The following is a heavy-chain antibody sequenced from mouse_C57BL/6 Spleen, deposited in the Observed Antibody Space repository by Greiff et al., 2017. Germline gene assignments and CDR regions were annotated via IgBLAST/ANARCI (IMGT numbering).Heavy chain of an antibody. CDR2: IYPGGGYT. J-gene: IGHJ2*01. V-gene: IGHV1-63*01. CDR3: ARLDYGSSLPFDY. CDR1: GYTFTNYW. D-gene: IGHD1-1*01. Sequence: VKLVESGAELVRPGTSVKMSCKASGYTFTNYWIGWAKQRPGHGLEWIGDIYPGGGYTNYNEKFKGKATLTADKSSSTAYMQFSSLTSEDSAIYYCARLDYGSSLPFDYWGQGTTLTVSS.